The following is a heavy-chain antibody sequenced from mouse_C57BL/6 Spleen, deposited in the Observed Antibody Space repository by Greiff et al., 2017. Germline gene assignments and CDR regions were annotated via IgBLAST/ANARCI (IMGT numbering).Heavy chain of an antibody. CDR3: ARDYYGSSYYYAMDY. CDR2: ISDGGSYT. V-gene: IGHV5-4*01. D-gene: IGHD1-1*01. J-gene: IGHJ4*01. Sequence: EVMLVESGGGLVKPGGSLKLSCAASGFTFSSYAMSWVRQTPDKSLEWVATISDGGSYTYYPENVKGRFTISRDNAKNNLYLQMSHLKSEDTAMYYCARDYYGSSYYYAMDYWGQGTSVTVSS. CDR1: GFTFSSYA.